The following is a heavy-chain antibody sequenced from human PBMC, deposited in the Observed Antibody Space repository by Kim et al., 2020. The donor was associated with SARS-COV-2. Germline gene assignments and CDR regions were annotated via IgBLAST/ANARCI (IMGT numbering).Heavy chain of an antibody. Sequence: GGSLRLFCTASGFTFGDYAMSWVRQAPGKGLEWVGFIRSKAYGGTTEYAASVKGRFTISRDDSKSIAYLQMNSLKTEDTAVYYCTRLVGASFDYWGQGTLVTVSS. V-gene: IGHV3-49*04. D-gene: IGHD1-26*01. CDR1: GFTFGDYA. CDR2: IRSKAYGGTT. J-gene: IGHJ4*02. CDR3: TRLVGASFDY.